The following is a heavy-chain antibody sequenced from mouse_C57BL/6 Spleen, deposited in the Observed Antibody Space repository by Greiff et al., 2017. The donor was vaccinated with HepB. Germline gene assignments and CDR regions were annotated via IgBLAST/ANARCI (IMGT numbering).Heavy chain of an antibody. CDR3: AREGYDYFDY. CDR2: INPSTGGT. V-gene: IGHV1-42*01. CDR1: SYSFTGYY. J-gene: IGHJ2*01. D-gene: IGHD2-2*01. Sequence: VQLQQSGPELVKPGASVKISCKASSYSFTGYYMNWVKQSPEKSLEWIGEINPSTGGTTYNQKFKAKATLTVDKSSSTAYMQLKSLTSEDSAVYYCAREGYDYFDYWGQGTTLTVSS.